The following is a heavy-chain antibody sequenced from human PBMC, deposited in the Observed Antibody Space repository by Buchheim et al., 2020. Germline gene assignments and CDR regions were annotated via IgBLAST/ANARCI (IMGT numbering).Heavy chain of an antibody. CDR3: ASSSWQTGRYYGMDV. Sequence: EVQLVESGGGLVQPGGSLRLSCGASGFTFSSYEMNWVRQAPGKGLEWVSYISSSGSTIYYADSVKGRFTVSRDNAKNSLYLQMNSLRAEDTAVYYCASSSWQTGRYYGMDVWGQGTT. CDR2: ISSSGSTI. D-gene: IGHD6-13*01. CDR1: GFTFSSYE. J-gene: IGHJ6*02. V-gene: IGHV3-48*03.